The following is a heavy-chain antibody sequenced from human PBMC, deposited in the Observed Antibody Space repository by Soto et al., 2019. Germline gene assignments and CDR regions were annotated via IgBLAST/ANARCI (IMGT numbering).Heavy chain of an antibody. CDR2: INPGNGNT. CDR1: GYTFPRYA. CDR3: ARRGALTSYYYGYYFDY. V-gene: IGHV1-3*01. D-gene: IGHD3-9*01. Sequence: QVQLVQSGAEVKKPGASVKVSCKASGYTFPRYAMNWVRQAPGQSPESMGWINPGNGNTKYSQRFQGRVTITRDTSASTAYMELSSLTSEDTAVYYCARRGALTSYYYGYYFDYWGQGTLVTVSS. J-gene: IGHJ4*02.